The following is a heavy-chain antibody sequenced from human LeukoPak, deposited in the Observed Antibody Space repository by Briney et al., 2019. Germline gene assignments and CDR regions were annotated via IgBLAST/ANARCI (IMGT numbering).Heavy chain of an antibody. CDR3: ARDLTYSCSY. Sequence: PSETLSLTCTVSGYSISSGYYWGWIRPPPGKGLEWIGRIYHIGSTYYNPSIKSRVTISVDTTKNQFSLNLSSVTAADTAVYYCARDLTYSCSYWGQGTLVIVSS. CDR1: GYSISSGYY. CDR2: IYHIGST. V-gene: IGHV4-38-2*02. J-gene: IGHJ4*02. D-gene: IGHD6-13*01.